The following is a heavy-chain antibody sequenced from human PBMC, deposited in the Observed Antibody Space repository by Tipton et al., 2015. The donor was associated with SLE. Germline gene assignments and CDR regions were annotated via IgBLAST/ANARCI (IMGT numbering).Heavy chain of an antibody. CDR2: IFYSGGT. D-gene: IGHD4-17*01. J-gene: IGHJ4*02. Sequence: TLSLTCTVSGYSISIGYHWGWIRQSPGKGLEWIGYIFYSGGTNYNPSLKSRVTISGDTSKNQFPLRLSSVTAADTAVYYCAGGELRYGDYDFYYWGQGSLVTVSS. V-gene: IGHV4-61*01. CDR1: GYSISIGYH. CDR3: AGGELRYGDYDFYY.